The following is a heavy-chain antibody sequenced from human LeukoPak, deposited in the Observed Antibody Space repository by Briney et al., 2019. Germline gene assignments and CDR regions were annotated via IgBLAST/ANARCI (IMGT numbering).Heavy chain of an antibody. CDR1: GFTVSSNY. V-gene: IGHV3-7*05. J-gene: IGHJ4*02. CDR3: ARQLSGWYDADPY. CDR2: IKEDGSRN. Sequence: PGGSLRLSCAASGFTVSSNYMSWVRQAPGKGLEWVANIKEDGSRNHYVDSVKGRFTISRDNAKGSLYLQMNSLRAEDTAVYYCARQLSGWYDADPYWGQGTLVTVSS. D-gene: IGHD6-19*01.